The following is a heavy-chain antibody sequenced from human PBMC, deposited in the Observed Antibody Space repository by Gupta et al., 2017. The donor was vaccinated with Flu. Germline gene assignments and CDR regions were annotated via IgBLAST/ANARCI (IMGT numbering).Heavy chain of an antibody. D-gene: IGHD1-26*01. CDR2: IYYSGNT. CDR3: ARHVDLGISWDESARTPLDR. V-gene: IGHV4-39*01. CDR1: GGSIISPSHY. J-gene: IGHJ5*02. Sequence: QVQLQESGPGLVKPSETLSLTCTLSGGSIISPSHYWGWIRQPPGKGLGWIVTIYYSGNTYYNPSLWTRCTLSVDTSKNQFSLKLSSVTAADKAVYFCARHVDLGISWDESARTPLDRWGQGTVVTVSS.